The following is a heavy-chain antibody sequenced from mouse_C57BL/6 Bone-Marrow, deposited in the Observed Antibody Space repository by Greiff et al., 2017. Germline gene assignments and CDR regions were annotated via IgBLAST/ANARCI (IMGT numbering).Heavy chain of an antibody. CDR3: ARGDYSRGYFDV. D-gene: IGHD1-1*01. J-gene: IGHJ1*03. V-gene: IGHV1-53*01. CDR1: GYTFTSYW. Sequence: QVQLQQPGTELVKPGASVKLSCKASGYTFTSYWMHWVKQRPGQGLEWIGNINPSNSGTNYNEKFKSKATLTVDKSSSTAYMQLSSLTSEDSAVYYCARGDYSRGYFDVWGTGTTVTVSS. CDR2: INPSNSGT.